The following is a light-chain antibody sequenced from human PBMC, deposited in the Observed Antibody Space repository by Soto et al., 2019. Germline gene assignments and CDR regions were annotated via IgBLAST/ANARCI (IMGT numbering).Light chain of an antibody. CDR1: QGISNY. J-gene: IGKJ3*01. CDR3: QKYISAPFT. CDR2: AAS. Sequence: DIQMTQSPSSLSASVGDRVTITCRASQGISNYLAWYQQNPGRVPNLLIYAASTMESGVPSRFSGSGSGTDFTLTISSLQPEDVAAYYCQKYISAPFTFGPGTKVDIK. V-gene: IGKV1-27*01.